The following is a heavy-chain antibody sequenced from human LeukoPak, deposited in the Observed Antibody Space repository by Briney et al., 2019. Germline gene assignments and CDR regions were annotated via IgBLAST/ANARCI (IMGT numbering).Heavy chain of an antibody. D-gene: IGHD3-22*01. V-gene: IGHV4-34*01. CDR1: GGSFSGYY. CDR2: INHSGST. CDR3: ARGTSYYDSSGYYPYFDY. Sequence: SETLSLTCAAYGGSFSGYYWSWIRQPPGKGLEWIGEINHSGSTNYNPSLKSRVTISVDRSKNQFSLKLSSVTAADTAVYYCARGTSYYDSSGYYPYFDYWGQGTLVTVSS. J-gene: IGHJ4*02.